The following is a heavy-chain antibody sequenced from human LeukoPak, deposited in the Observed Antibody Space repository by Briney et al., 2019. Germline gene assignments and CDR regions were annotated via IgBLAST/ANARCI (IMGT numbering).Heavy chain of an antibody. CDR1: GYSFTNYG. CDR2: ISPYNGNT. D-gene: IGHD3-22*01. CDR3: ARVGYYDSSGYYYAVY. V-gene: IGHV1-18*01. Sequence: GASVKVSCKASGYSFTNYGITWVRQAPGQGLEWMGWISPYNGNTNYAQKLQGRVTMTTDTSTSTAYMELRSLRSDDTAVYYCARVGYYDSSGYYYAVYWGQGTLVTVSS. J-gene: IGHJ4*02.